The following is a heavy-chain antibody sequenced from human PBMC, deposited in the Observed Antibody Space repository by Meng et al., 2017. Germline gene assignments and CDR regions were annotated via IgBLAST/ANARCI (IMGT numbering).Heavy chain of an antibody. Sequence: VQLVQSGAEVKKPGASVKVSCKASGYTFTSYARHWVRQAPGQRLEWMGWINAGNGNTKYSQKFQGRVAITRDTSASTAYMELSSLRSEDTAVYYCARDVRESSGWFGGFDYWGQGTLVTVSS. CDR2: INAGNGNT. V-gene: IGHV1-3*01. J-gene: IGHJ4*02. D-gene: IGHD6-19*01. CDR1: GYTFTSYA. CDR3: ARDVRESSGWFGGFDY.